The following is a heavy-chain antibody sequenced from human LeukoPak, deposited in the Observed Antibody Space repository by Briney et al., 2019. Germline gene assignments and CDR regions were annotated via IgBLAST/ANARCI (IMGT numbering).Heavy chain of an antibody. CDR2: ISSSGYSM. Sequence: PGGSLRLSCAASGFTFRRYQMNWVRQAPGKGLEWVSYISSSGYSMYYADSVKGRFTISRDNAKNSLYLLMSSLRAEDTAVYYFARAVADAFYIWGQGTVVTVSS. J-gene: IGHJ3*02. CDR1: GFTFRRYQ. D-gene: IGHD5-12*01. CDR3: ARAVADAFYI. V-gene: IGHV3-48*03.